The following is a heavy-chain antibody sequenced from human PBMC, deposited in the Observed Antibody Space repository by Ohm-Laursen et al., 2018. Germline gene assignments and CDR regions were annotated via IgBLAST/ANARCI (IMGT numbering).Heavy chain of an antibody. J-gene: IGHJ6*02. CDR2: IYSDDSDT. CDR3: ARLMTTPILNGMDV. V-gene: IGHV5-51*01. Sequence: GESLRISCKGSGYRFTTYWIGWVRQMPGKGLEWMGVIYSDDSDTRYSPSFQGRVTISADRSISTAYLQWSSLKASDTAIYYCARLMTTPILNGMDVWGQGTTVTVSS. D-gene: IGHD4-17*01. CDR1: GYRFTTYW.